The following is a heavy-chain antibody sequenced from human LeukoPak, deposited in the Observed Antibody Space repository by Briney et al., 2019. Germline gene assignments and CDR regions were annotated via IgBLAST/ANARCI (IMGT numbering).Heavy chain of an antibody. J-gene: IGHJ4*02. CDR3: ARGRTIAAARPAYDY. V-gene: IGHV1-69*06. D-gene: IGHD6-13*01. Sequence: GASVKVSCKASGGTFSTYAINWVRQAPGQGLEWMGRIIPIFGTTNYAQKFQGRVTITADKPTSTAYMELRSLRSDDTAVYYCARGRTIAAARPAYDYWGQGTLVTVSS. CDR1: GGTFSTYA. CDR2: IIPIFGTT.